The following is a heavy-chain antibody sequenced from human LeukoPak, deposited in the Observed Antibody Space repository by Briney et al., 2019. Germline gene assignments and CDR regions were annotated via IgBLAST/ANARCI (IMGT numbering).Heavy chain of an antibody. Sequence: PGGSLRLSCAASGFTFSSYAMSWVRQAPGKGLEWVSAISGSGATTYYPDSVKGRFTISRDNSKNTLYLQMNSLRAEDAAVYYCAKTEGNYDYVWGSYRFYYFDYWGQGTLVTVSS. CDR1: GFTFSSYA. V-gene: IGHV3-23*01. CDR2: ISGSGATT. J-gene: IGHJ4*02. D-gene: IGHD3-16*02. CDR3: AKTEGNYDYVWGSYRFYYFDY.